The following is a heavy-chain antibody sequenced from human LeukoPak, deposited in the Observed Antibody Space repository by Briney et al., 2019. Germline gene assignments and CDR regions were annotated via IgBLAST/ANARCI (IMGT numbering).Heavy chain of an antibody. CDR3: ASLYTYDAFDI. J-gene: IGHJ3*02. CDR2: ISSNGGST. CDR1: GFTFSSYA. Sequence: GSLRLSCAASGFTFSSYAMHWVRQAPGKGLEYVSAISSNGGSTYYANSVKGRFTISRDNSKNTLYLQMGSLRAEDMAVYYCASLYTYDAFDIWGQGTMVTVSS. V-gene: IGHV3-64*01. D-gene: IGHD2-2*02.